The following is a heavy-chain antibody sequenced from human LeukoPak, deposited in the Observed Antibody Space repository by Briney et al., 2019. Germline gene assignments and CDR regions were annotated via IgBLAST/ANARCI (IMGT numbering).Heavy chain of an antibody. CDR3: AKANWVSNADAVW. V-gene: IGHV3-23*01. D-gene: IGHD1-1*01. CDR2: IRGGGDT. CDR1: GFSSSNYA. J-gene: IGHJ4*02. Sequence: GGSLRLSCAASGFSSSNYAMSWVRQAPARGLEWVSSIRGGGDTFYADSVKGRFTLSRDDSRNTVYLQLNNLRVEDSAVYYCAKANWVSNADAVWWGQGTLVTVSS.